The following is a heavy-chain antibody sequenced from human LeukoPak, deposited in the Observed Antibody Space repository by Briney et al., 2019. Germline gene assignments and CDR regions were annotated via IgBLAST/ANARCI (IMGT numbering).Heavy chain of an antibody. J-gene: IGHJ4*02. Sequence: GGSLRLSCAASRFTSSRYTMQWVRQAPGKGLEWVALVLYNGSKKYYADSVKGRFTLSRDNSKNTLSLEMNALRGDDTTVYYCVRDNYGGLLDFWGQGTLVTVSS. V-gene: IGHV3-30*04. D-gene: IGHD2-21*01. CDR2: VLYNGSKK. CDR3: VRDNYGGLLDF. CDR1: RFTSSRYT.